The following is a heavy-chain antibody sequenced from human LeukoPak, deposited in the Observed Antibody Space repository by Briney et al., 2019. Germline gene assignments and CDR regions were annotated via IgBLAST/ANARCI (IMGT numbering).Heavy chain of an antibody. CDR2: IDHTGST. V-gene: IGHV4-59*12. CDR1: DDSITIYY. Sequence: SETLSLTCTVSDDSITIYYWSWIRQPPGKGLEWIGYIDHTGSTNYNPSLKSRVTISRDTSKNQFSLRLTSVTAADTAVYYCARVGYPTQRRVLSAVTVPTAGAFDIWGQGTLVTVSS. D-gene: IGHD2-21*02. CDR3: ARVGYPTQRRVLSAVTVPTAGAFDI. J-gene: IGHJ3*02.